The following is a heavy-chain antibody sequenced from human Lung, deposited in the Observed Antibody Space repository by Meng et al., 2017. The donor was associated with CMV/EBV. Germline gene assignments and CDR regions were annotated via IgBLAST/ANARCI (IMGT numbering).Heavy chain of an antibody. CDR1: GGSISSYY. J-gene: IGHJ6*02. CDR3: ARNSPAAPHYYYYGTEV. CDR2: IYYSGST. V-gene: IGHV4-59*01. Sequence: SETLSLTCTVSGGSISSYYWSWIRQPPGKGLEWIGYIYYSGSTNYNPSLKSRVTISVDTSKNQFSLKLSSVTAADTAVYYCARNSPAAPHYYYYGTEVWGQGTXVTVYS. D-gene: IGHD2-2*01.